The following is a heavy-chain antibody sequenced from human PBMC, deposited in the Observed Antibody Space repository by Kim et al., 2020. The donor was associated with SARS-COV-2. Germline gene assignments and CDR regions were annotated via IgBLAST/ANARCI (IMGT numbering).Heavy chain of an antibody. V-gene: IGHV1-2*02. CDR3: ARDHGGNFWFDP. J-gene: IGHJ5*02. D-gene: IGHD2-21*02. Sequence: NYAQKCQCRVTMTRDTSISTAYMELSRLRSDDTAVYYCARDHGGNFWFDPWGQGTLVTVSS.